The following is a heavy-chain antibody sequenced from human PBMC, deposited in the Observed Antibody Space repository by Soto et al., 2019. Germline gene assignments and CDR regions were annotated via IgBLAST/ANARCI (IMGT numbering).Heavy chain of an antibody. CDR2: IIPILGIA. J-gene: IGHJ5*02. CDR1: GGTFSSYT. CDR3: ARLQYMSIAVAGTHNWFDP. V-gene: IGHV1-69*02. D-gene: IGHD6-19*01. Sequence: VKVSCKASGGTFSSYTISWVRQAPGQGLEWMGRIIPILGIANYAQKFQGRVTITADKSTSTAYMELSSLRSEDTAVYYCARLQYMSIAVAGTHNWFDPWGQGTLVTVSS.